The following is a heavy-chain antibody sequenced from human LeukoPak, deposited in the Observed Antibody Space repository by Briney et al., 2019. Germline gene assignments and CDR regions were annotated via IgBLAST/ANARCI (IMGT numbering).Heavy chain of an antibody. J-gene: IGHJ4*02. CDR1: GFTFSSYA. CDR2: ISGSGGST. CDR3: AKGSDSAAYSTLDS. D-gene: IGHD3-22*01. Sequence: PGGSLRLSCAASGFTFSSYAMTWARQAPGKGLEWVSGISGSGGSTYYADSVEGRFTISRDNSKNTLSLQMNSLRAEDTALYYCAKGSDSAAYSTLDSWGQGTLVTVSS. V-gene: IGHV3-23*01.